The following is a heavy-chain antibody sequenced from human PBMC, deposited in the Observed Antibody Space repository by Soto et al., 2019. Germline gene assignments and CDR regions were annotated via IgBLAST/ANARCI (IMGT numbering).Heavy chain of an antibody. CDR3: ARWGNWKVADY. V-gene: IGHV3-33*01. J-gene: IGHJ4*02. Sequence: QVQLVESGGGVVQPGRSLRLSCAASGFTFSSHGMNWVRQAPGKGLEWVAVIWYDGSNKYYADSVKGRFTISRDNSKNMLYLEMNSLRAEDTAVYYCARWGNWKVADYWGQGTLVTVSS. CDR2: IWYDGSNK. D-gene: IGHD3-16*01. CDR1: GFTFSSHG.